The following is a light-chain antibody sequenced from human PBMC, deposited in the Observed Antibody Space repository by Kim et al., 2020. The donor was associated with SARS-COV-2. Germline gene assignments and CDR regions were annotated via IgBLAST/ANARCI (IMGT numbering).Light chain of an antibody. Sequence: EVALTQSPGTLSLSPGDRATLSCMASQSVYSNYLAWYQQKPGQAPRLLIYAASSRATGIPDRFSGSGSGTDFTLTIRRLQPEDFAVYYCQQYGTSWTFGQGTKVDIK. V-gene: IGKV3-20*01. J-gene: IGKJ1*01. CDR2: AAS. CDR1: QSVYSNY. CDR3: QQYGTSWT.